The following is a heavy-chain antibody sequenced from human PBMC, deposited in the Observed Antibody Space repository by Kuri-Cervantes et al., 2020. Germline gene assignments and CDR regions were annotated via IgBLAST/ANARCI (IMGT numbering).Heavy chain of an antibody. Sequence: GESLKISCAASGFTFSSYWMHWVRQAPGKGLVWVSRINSDGSSTSYADSVKGRFTISRDNAKNTLYLQMISLRAEDTAVYYCARAIAVAGAFDIWGQGTMVTVSS. J-gene: IGHJ3*02. CDR3: ARAIAVAGAFDI. CDR1: GFTFSSYW. V-gene: IGHV3-74*01. CDR2: INSDGSST. D-gene: IGHD6-19*01.